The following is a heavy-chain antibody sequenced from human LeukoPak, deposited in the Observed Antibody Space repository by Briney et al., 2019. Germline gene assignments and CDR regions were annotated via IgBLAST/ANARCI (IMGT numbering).Heavy chain of an antibody. D-gene: IGHD2/OR15-2a*01. CDR1: GFTFDDYG. CDR2: INWNGGST. Sequence: GGSLRLSCAASGFTFDDYGMSWVRQAPGKGLEWVSGINWNGGSTGYADSVKGRFTISRDNAKNSLYLQMNSLRAEDTALYYCAGFFRYYYYMDVWGKGTTVTVSS. CDR3: AGFFRYYYYMDV. J-gene: IGHJ6*03. V-gene: IGHV3-20*04.